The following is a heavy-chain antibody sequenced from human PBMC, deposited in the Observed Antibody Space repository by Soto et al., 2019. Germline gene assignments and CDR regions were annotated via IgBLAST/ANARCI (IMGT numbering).Heavy chain of an antibody. CDR2: MNPNSGNT. Sequence: ASVKVSCKASGYTFTSYDINWVRQATGQGLEWMGWMNPNSGNTGYAQRFQGRVTMTADKSTSTAYMELRGLRSEDTAMYYCATSYGSGYRAFDYWGQGALVTVSS. V-gene: IGHV1-8*01. J-gene: IGHJ4*02. CDR1: GYTFTSYD. CDR3: ATSYGSGYRAFDY. D-gene: IGHD3-10*01.